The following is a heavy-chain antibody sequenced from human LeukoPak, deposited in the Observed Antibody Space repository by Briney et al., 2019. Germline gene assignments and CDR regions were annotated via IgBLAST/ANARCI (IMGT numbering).Heavy chain of an antibody. CDR3: AKGTMDGGQYYYDSS. Sequence: GGSLRLSCAASGFTFSSYATSWVRQAPGKGLEWVSAISSSGGNTYHADAVKGRFTISRDNSKNTLYLQMNSLRAEDTAVYYCAKGTMDGGQYYYDSSGGQGTLVTVSS. J-gene: IGHJ4*02. CDR2: ISSSGGNT. CDR1: GFTFSSYA. V-gene: IGHV3-23*01. D-gene: IGHD3-22*01.